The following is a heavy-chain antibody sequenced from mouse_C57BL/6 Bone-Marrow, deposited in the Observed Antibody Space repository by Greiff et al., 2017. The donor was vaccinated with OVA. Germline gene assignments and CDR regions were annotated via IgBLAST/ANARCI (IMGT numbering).Heavy chain of an antibody. V-gene: IGHV5-9*01. J-gene: IGHJ3*01. CDR1: GFTFSSYT. CDR3: ARNWPWFAY. CDR2: ISGGGGNT. D-gene: IGHD4-1*01. Sequence: EVQGVESGGGLVKPGGSLKLSCAASGFTFSSYTMSWVRQTPEKRLEWVATISGGGGNTYYPDSVKGRFTISRDNAKNTLYLQMSSLRSEDTALYYCARNWPWFAYWGQGTLVTVSA.